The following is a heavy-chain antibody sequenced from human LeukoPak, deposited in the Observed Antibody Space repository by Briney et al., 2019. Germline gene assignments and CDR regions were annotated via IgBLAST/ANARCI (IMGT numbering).Heavy chain of an antibody. Sequence: PSETLSLTCAVYGGSFSGYYWSWIRQPPGKGLEWIGEINHSGSTNYNPSLKSRVTISVDTSKNQFSLKLSSVTAADTAVYYCAASQYSRHYYMDVWGKGTTVTVSS. V-gene: IGHV4-34*01. J-gene: IGHJ6*03. CDR3: AASQYSRHYYMDV. D-gene: IGHD5-12*01. CDR1: GGSFSGYY. CDR2: INHSGST.